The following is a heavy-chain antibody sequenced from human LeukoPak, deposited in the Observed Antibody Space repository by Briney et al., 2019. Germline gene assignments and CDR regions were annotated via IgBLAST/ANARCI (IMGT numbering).Heavy chain of an antibody. CDR3: ARGLVGATSWWGALDY. Sequence: NPSGTLSLTCAVYGGSFSGYYWSWIRQPPGKGLEWIGEINHSGSTNYNPSLKSRVTISVDTSKNQFSLKLSSVTAADTAVYYCARGLVGATSWWGALDYWGQGTLVTVSS. CDR1: GGSFSGYY. V-gene: IGHV4-34*01. CDR2: INHSGST. D-gene: IGHD1-26*01. J-gene: IGHJ4*02.